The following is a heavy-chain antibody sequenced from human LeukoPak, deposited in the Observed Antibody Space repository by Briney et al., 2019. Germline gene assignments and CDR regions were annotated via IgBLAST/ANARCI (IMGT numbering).Heavy chain of an antibody. J-gene: IGHJ4*02. Sequence: PSQTLSLTCTVSGGSISSGDYYWSWIRQPPGKGLEWIGYIYYSGSTYYNPSLKSRVTISVDTSKNQFSLKLSSVTAADTAVYYCARLYGSGSYYNVGSDYRGQGTLVTVSS. CDR1: GGSISSGDYY. V-gene: IGHV4-30-4*01. CDR3: ARLYGSGSYYNVGSDY. CDR2: IYYSGST. D-gene: IGHD3-10*01.